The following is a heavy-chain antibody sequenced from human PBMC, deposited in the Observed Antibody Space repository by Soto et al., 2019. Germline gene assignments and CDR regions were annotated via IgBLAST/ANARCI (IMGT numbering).Heavy chain of an antibody. V-gene: IGHV4-30-2*01. CDR3: ARGYCSSTSCYSPPNWFDP. D-gene: IGHD2-2*02. CDR1: GGSISSGGYS. CDR2: IYRSGST. Sequence: QLQLQESGSGLVKPSQTLSLTCAVSGGSISSGGYSWSWIRQPPGKGLEWIGYIYRSGSTYYNPSLKSRVTISVDRSKNQFSLKLSSVTAADTAVYYCARGYCSSTSCYSPPNWFDPWGQGTLVTVSS. J-gene: IGHJ5*02.